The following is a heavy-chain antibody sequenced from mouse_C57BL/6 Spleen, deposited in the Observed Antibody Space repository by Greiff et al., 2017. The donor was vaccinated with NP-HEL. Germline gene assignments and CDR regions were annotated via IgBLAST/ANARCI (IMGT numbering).Heavy chain of an antibody. D-gene: IGHD3-2*02. Sequence: QVQLQQSGAELVKPGASVKISCKASGYAFSSYWMNWVKQRPGQGLEWIGQIYPGDGDTNYNGKFKGKATLTADKSSSTAYMQLSSLTSEDSAVYFCARVTAQVLFDYWGQGTTLTVSS. V-gene: IGHV1-80*01. CDR2: IYPGDGDT. CDR1: GYAFSSYW. J-gene: IGHJ2*01. CDR3: ARVTAQVLFDY.